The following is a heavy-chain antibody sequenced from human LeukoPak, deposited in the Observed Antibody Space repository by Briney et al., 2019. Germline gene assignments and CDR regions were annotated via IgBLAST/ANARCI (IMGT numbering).Heavy chain of an antibody. CDR2: INHSGST. CDR1: GGSFSGYY. V-gene: IGHV4-34*01. CDR3: ARDSAYYGMDV. D-gene: IGHD3-10*01. Sequence: SETLSLTCAVYGGSFSGYYWSRIRQPPGKGLEWIGEINHSGSTNYNPSLKSRVNISVDTSKNQFSLKLSSVTAADTAVYYCARDSAYYGMDVWGQGTTVTVSS. J-gene: IGHJ6*02.